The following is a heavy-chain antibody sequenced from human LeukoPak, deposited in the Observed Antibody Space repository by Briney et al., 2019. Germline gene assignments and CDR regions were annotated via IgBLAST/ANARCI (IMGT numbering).Heavy chain of an antibody. CDR3: ARLPHVITMVRGLLSWFDP. J-gene: IGHJ5*02. CDR1: GGSISSSSYY. Sequence: SETLSLTCTVSGGSISSSSYYWGWIRQPSGKGLEWIGSIYYSGSTYYNPSLKSRVTISIDTSKNQFSLKLSSVTAADTAVYYCARLPHVITMVRGLLSWFDPWGQGTLVTVSS. V-gene: IGHV4-39*01. CDR2: IYYSGST. D-gene: IGHD3-10*01.